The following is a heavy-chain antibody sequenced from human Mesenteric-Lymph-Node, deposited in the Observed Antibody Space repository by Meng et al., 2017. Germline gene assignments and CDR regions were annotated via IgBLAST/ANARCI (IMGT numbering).Heavy chain of an antibody. Sequence: QLQLQESGPGLVKPSETLSLTCTVSGGSISSSSYYWGWIRQPPGKGLEWIGSIYYSGSTYYNPSLKSRVTISVDTSKNQFSLNLNSVTPEDTAVYYCAREAHLAGFPFWGQGTLVTVSS. CDR2: IYYSGST. V-gene: IGHV4-39*02. CDR1: GGSISSSSYY. CDR3: AREAHLAGFPF. J-gene: IGHJ4*02.